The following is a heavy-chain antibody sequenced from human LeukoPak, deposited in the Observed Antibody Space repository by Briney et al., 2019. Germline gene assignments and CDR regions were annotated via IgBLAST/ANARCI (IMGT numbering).Heavy chain of an antibody. Sequence: GGCLRLSCAASGFTFNDYYMSWIRQAPGKGLEWVSYISSSGSTIYYADSVKGRFTISRDNAKNSLYLQMNSLRAEDTAVYYCARPIIMVRGVILPWFDPWGQGTLVTVSS. J-gene: IGHJ5*02. D-gene: IGHD3-10*01. CDR1: GFTFNDYY. CDR3: ARPIIMVRGVILPWFDP. V-gene: IGHV3-11*01. CDR2: ISSSGSTI.